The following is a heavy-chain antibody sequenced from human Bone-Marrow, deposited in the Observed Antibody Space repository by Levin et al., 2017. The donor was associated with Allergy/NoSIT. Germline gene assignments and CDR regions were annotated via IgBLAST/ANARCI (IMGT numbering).Heavy chain of an antibody. CDR3: AVGGQITAIGGYYYGMDV. D-gene: IGHD5-18*01. Sequence: SVKVSCKASGGTFSSYAISWVRQAPGQGLEWMGGIIPIFGTANYAQKFQGRVTITADKSTSTAYMELSSLRSEDTAVYYCAVGGQITAIGGYYYGMDVWGQGTTVTVSS. V-gene: IGHV1-69*06. CDR2: IIPIFGTA. J-gene: IGHJ6*02. CDR1: GGTFSSYA.